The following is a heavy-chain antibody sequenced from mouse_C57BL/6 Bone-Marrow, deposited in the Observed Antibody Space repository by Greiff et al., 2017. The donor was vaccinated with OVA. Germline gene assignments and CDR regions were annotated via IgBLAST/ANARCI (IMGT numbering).Heavy chain of an antibody. CDR1: GYTFTSYG. V-gene: IGHV1-81*01. CDR2: IYPRSGKT. D-gene: IGHD1-1*01. Sequence: QVQLQQSGAELARPGASVKLSCKASGYTFTSYGISWVKQRTGQGLEWIGEIYPRSGKTYYNEKFNGKATLTADKSSSTAYMELRSLTSEDSAVYFCARWGYYVSSYPFDYWGQGTTLTVSS. CDR3: ARWGYYVSSYPFDY. J-gene: IGHJ2*01.